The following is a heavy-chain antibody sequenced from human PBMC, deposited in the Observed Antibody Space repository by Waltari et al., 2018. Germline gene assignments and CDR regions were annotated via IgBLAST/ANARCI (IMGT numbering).Heavy chain of an antibody. V-gene: IGHV2-5*01. CDR2: IYWNDDK. CDR3: AHTLILTGYYPKYYFDY. D-gene: IGHD3-9*01. J-gene: IGHJ4*02. CDR1: GFSLSTSGVG. Sequence: QITLKESGPTLVKPTQTLTLTCTFSGFSLSTSGVGVGWIRQPPGKALEWLALIYWNDDKRYSPSLKSRLTITKDTSKNQVVLTMTNMDPVDTATYYCAHTLILTGYYPKYYFDYWGQGTLVTVSS.